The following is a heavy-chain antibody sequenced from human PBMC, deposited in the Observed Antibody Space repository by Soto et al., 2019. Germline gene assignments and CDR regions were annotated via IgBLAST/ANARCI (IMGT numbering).Heavy chain of an antibody. Sequence: SESLSLTCTVSGGSISPFYWSWVRQPPGKGLEWIGYLYYSGNTNYNPSLKSRVTISVDASKNQVSLRLTSVTAADTAVYYCARVGGVAARTFDYWGQGTVVTVSS. CDR2: LYYSGNT. V-gene: IGHV4-59*01. CDR3: ARVGGVAARTFDY. CDR1: GGSISPFY. D-gene: IGHD2-15*01. J-gene: IGHJ4*02.